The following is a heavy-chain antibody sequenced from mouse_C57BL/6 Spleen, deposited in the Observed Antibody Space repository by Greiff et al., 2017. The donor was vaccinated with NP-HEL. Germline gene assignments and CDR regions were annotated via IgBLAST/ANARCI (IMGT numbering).Heavy chain of an antibody. CDR1: GYTFTSYW. J-gene: IGHJ4*01. CDR2: IDPSDSYT. Sequence: QVQLQQSGAELVMPGASVKLSCKASGYTFTSYWMHWVKQRPGQGLEWIGEIDPSDSYTNYNQKFKGKSTLTVDKSSSTAYMQLSSLTSEDSAVYYCASGGYAMDYWGQGTSVTVSS. CDR3: ASGGYAMDY. V-gene: IGHV1-69*01.